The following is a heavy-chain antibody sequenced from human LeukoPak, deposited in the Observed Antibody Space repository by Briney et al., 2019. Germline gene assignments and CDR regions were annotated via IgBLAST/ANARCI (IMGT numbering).Heavy chain of an antibody. CDR2: IYSGGST. Sequence: GGALRLSCAASGFTVGSNYLSWVRQAPGKGLEWISVIYSGGSTNYADSVKGRFTISRDNSKNTLYLQMNSLRAEDTAVYYCARDGAAAGTGVDYWGQGTLVTVSS. CDR3: ARDGAAAGTGVDY. D-gene: IGHD6-13*01. CDR1: GFTVGSNY. J-gene: IGHJ4*02. V-gene: IGHV3-66*02.